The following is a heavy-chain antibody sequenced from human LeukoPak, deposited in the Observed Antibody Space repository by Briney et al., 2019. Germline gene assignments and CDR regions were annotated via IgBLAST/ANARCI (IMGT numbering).Heavy chain of an antibody. Sequence: GGSLRLSCAASGFTFSNFAMSWVRQAPGKGLEWVSTISGGGGSTYFADSVKGRFTISRDNSKNTLYLQMNSLRAEDTAVYYCARSVVAGLNDYWGQGTLVTVSS. V-gene: IGHV3-23*01. CDR3: ARSVVAGLNDY. J-gene: IGHJ4*02. CDR1: GFTFSNFA. CDR2: ISGGGGST. D-gene: IGHD6-19*01.